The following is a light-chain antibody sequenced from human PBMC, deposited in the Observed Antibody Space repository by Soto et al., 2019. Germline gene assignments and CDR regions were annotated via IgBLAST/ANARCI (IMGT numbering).Light chain of an antibody. CDR3: QHYYSIPWT. CDR1: QSVFSNSNNKNC. Sequence: DIMMTQSPDSLAVSLGERATINGNSSQSVFSNSNNKNCIAWYQQKSGQPPKLLIYWASSRESGVPDRFSGGGSGTDLTLTISSLQAEDVATYYCQHYYSIPWTFGQGTKVDI. V-gene: IGKV4-1*01. CDR2: WAS. J-gene: IGKJ1*01.